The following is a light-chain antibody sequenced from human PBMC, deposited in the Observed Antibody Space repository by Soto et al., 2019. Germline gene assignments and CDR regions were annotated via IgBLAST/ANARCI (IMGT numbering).Light chain of an antibody. Sequence: DIQMTQSPSSLSASVGDTVTITCRASQGINNFLAWFQQKPGKAPKSLIYGASSLQSGVPSKFSGSGSDTGFTLTISSLQPEDSATYFCQQYHSYPVTFGGRTKVEIK. CDR2: GAS. V-gene: IGKV1-16*02. CDR3: QQYHSYPVT. CDR1: QGINNF. J-gene: IGKJ4*01.